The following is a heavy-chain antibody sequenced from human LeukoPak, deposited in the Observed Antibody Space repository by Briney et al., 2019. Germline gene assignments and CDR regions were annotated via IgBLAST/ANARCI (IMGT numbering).Heavy chain of an antibody. CDR2: ISSSGYST. CDR3: AKSTGYLWDY. Sequence: GGSLGLSCAASGLTFSSYVMSWVRQAPGKGLEWVSGISSSGYSTYYADSVKGRFTISRDNSKNTLLLQMNSLRAEDTAVYYCAKSTGYLWDYWGQGTLVTVSS. J-gene: IGHJ4*02. V-gene: IGHV3-23*01. D-gene: IGHD3-16*01. CDR1: GLTFSSYV.